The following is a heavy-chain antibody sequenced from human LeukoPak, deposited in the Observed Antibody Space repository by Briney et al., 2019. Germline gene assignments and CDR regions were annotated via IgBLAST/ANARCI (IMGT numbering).Heavy chain of an antibody. Sequence: GRSLTLSCAASGYTFSSYGMHWVRQAPGKGLGWVAVISYDGSNKYYADSVKGRFTISRDNSKNTLYLQMNSLRAEDTAVYYCASHLSSGFPPAWLDYYYGMDVWGQGTTVTVSS. CDR1: GYTFSSYG. J-gene: IGHJ6*02. CDR3: ASHLSSGFPPAWLDYYYGMDV. V-gene: IGHV3-30*03. D-gene: IGHD3-22*01. CDR2: ISYDGSNK.